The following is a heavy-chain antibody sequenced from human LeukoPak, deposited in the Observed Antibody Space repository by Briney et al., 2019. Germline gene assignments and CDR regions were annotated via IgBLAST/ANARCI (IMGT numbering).Heavy chain of an antibody. V-gene: IGHV3-23*01. CDR1: GFTFSSYA. CDR3: ARWSRLGELSSDY. CDR2: ISGSGGST. J-gene: IGHJ4*02. Sequence: GGSLRLSCAASGFTFSSYAMSWVRQAPGEGLEWVSAISGSGGSTYYADSVKGRFTISRDNSKNTLYLQMNSLRAEDTAVYYCARWSRLGELSSDYWGQGTLVSVSS. D-gene: IGHD3-16*02.